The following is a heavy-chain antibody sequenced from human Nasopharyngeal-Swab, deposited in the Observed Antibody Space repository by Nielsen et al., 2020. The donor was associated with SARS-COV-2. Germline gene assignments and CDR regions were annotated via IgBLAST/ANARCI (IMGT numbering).Heavy chain of an antibody. Sequence: GESLKISCQGSGYSFPNYWIGRVRPMPGKGLEWIGIIYPGDSDTRYNPSFQGQVHISADQSISPASLPWISRKASDTAMYFLSRLPNSSNIWTGSQLAFFDYWGQGTLVTVSS. CDR3: SRLPNSSNIWTGSQLAFFDY. J-gene: IGHJ4*02. CDR1: GYSFPNYW. D-gene: IGHD3-9*01. CDR2: IYPGDSDT. V-gene: IGHV5-51*01.